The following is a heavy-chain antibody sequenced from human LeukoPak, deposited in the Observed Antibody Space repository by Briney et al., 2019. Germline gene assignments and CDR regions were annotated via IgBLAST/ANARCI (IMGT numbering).Heavy chain of an antibody. CDR3: ARPTSRPSNYYSMDV. Sequence: ASVKVSCKASGYTFTNFDLNWVRQAPGQGLEWVGWINSSNGNADYAQRFQGRVTMTRDTAISTVYMELSSLTYEDSAVYYCARPTSRPSNYYSMDVWGKGTTVIVSS. CDR2: INSSNGNA. V-gene: IGHV1-8*01. J-gene: IGHJ6*03. D-gene: IGHD6-13*01. CDR1: GYTFTNFD.